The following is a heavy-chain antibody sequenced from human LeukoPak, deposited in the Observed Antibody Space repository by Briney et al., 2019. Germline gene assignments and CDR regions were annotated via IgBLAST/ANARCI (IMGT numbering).Heavy chain of an antibody. V-gene: IGHV3-48*03. CDR2: IGSSGSTI. D-gene: IGHD6-19*01. Sequence: GGSLRLSCAASGFTFSSYEMNWVRQAPGKGLEWVSYIGSSGSTIYYADSVKGRFTISRDNAKNSLYLQMNSLRAEDTAVYYCAREAVARNYYYYYGMDVWGKGTTVTVSS. CDR3: AREAVARNYYYYYGMDV. CDR1: GFTFSSYE. J-gene: IGHJ6*04.